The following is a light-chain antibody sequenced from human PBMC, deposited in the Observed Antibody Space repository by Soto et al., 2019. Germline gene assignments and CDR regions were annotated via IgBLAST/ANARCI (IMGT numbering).Light chain of an antibody. CDR1: QSVNNY. V-gene: IGKV3-11*01. CDR3: QQRYNWVS. J-gene: IGKJ4*01. CDR2: DTS. Sequence: EIVLTQSPGTLSLSPGERASLSCRASQSVNNYLAWYQQKPGQTPRLLIYDTSNRATGIPARFTGSGSGTDFTLTISSLEPEDFAIYYCQQRYNWVSFGGGTKVEIK.